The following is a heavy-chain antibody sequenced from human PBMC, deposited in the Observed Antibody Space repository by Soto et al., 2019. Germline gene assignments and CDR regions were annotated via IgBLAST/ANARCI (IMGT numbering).Heavy chain of an antibody. Sequence: EVQLVESGGGLVKPGGSLRLSCAASGFTFSSYSMNWVRLAPGKGLEWVSSISSSSSYIYYADSVKGRFTISRDNAKNSLYLQMNSLRAEDTAVYYCARWYNWNRDDAFDIWGQGTMVTVSS. J-gene: IGHJ3*02. V-gene: IGHV3-21*01. CDR3: ARWYNWNRDDAFDI. CDR1: GFTFSSYS. CDR2: ISSSSSYI. D-gene: IGHD1-20*01.